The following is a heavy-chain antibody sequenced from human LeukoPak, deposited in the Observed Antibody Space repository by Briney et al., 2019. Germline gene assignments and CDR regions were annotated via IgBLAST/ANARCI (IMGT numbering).Heavy chain of an antibody. CDR2: ISGSGGST. CDR1: GFTFSSYA. Sequence: GGSLRLSCAASGFTFSSYAMSWVRQAPGKGLEWVSAISGSGGSTYYADSVKGRFTISRDNSKDTLYLQMNSLRAEDTAVYYCAKTKYRSGYFGYWGQGTLVTVSS. J-gene: IGHJ4*02. CDR3: AKTKYRSGYFGY. D-gene: IGHD2-15*01. V-gene: IGHV3-23*01.